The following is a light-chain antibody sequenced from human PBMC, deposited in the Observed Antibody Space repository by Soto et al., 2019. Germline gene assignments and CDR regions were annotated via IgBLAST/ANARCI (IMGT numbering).Light chain of an antibody. Sequence: QSVRTQPPSASGTPGQRVTISCSGSSSNIGINYVYWYQQLPGTAPKLLIYRNNQRPSGVPDRFSGSKSGTSASLAISGLRSEDEADYYCAAWDDSLSSPVFGGGTKVTVL. J-gene: IGLJ3*02. CDR2: RNN. CDR1: SSNIGINY. CDR3: AAWDDSLSSPV. V-gene: IGLV1-47*01.